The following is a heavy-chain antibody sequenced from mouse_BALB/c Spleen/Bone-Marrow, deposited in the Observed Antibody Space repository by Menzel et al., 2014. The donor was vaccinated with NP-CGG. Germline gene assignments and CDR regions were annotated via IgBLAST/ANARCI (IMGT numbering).Heavy chain of an antibody. J-gene: IGHJ2*01. CDR1: GYTFTSYW. CDR3: TRSYGSSYEYYFDY. V-gene: IGHV1-69*02. Sequence: QVQLQQSGAELVRPGDSVKLSCKASGYTFTSYWINWVKQRPGQGLEWIGNIYPSDSYTNYNQKFKDKATLTVDKSSSTAYMQLSSPTSEDSAVYYCTRSYGSSYEYYFDYWGQGTTLTVSS. CDR2: IYPSDSYT. D-gene: IGHD1-1*01.